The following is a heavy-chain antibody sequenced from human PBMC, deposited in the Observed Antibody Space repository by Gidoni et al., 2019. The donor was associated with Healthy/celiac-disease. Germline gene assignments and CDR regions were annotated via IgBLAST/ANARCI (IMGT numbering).Heavy chain of an antibody. CDR1: GGTFSSYA. CDR2: IIPIFGTA. V-gene: IGHV1-69*01. J-gene: IGHJ5*02. CDR3: ARALPGSGSSSWNWFDP. Sequence: QVQLVQSGAEVKKPGSSVKVSCKASGGTFSSYAISWVRQAPGQGLEWMGGIIPIFGTANYAQKCQGRCTITADESTSTAYMELSSLRSEDTAVYYCARALPGSGSSSWNWFDPWGQGTLVTVSS. D-gene: IGHD6-13*01.